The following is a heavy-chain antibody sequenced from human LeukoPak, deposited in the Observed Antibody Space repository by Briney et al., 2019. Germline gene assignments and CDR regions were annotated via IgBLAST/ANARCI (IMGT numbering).Heavy chain of an antibody. CDR1: GGSFSGQY. J-gene: IGHJ2*01. D-gene: IGHD3-10*01. V-gene: IGHV4-34*01. CDR3: ARGRGSEVRYFDL. CDR2: ITHSDYI. Sequence: SETLSLTCGLYGGSFSGQYWSWIRQPPGKGLEWIGEITHSDYIKYNTSYSPSLQGRVTISADASSRQFSLKLRSLTAADTAVYYCARGRGSEVRYFDLWGRGTLVSVSS.